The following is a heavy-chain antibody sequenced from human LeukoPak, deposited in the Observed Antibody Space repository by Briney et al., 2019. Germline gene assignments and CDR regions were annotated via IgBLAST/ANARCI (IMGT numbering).Heavy chain of an antibody. CDR1: GYTFTSYG. Sequence: ASVKVSCKTSGYTFTSYGITWVRQAPGQGLEWMGWMSTYTGDAKYAQNFQGRVTITRDTSASTAYMELSSLRSEDTAVYYCAIEWFGELWNAFDIWGQGTMVTVSS. J-gene: IGHJ3*02. CDR2: MSTYTGDA. V-gene: IGHV1-18*01. CDR3: AIEWFGELWNAFDI. D-gene: IGHD3-10*01.